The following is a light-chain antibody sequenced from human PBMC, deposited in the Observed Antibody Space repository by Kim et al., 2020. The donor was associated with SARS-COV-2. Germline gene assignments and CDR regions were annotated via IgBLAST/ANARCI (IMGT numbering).Light chain of an antibody. CDR1: QSVSSSY. Sequence: SPEEKASPSCRASQSVSSSYLAWSQQKPGPAPTLLISGASSRATGTPERVSGSGAGTDFTLTISRLEPQDFAVYFCQQYGSSPGTFGQGTKVEIK. V-gene: IGKV3-20*01. CDR3: QQYGSSPGT. J-gene: IGKJ1*01. CDR2: GAS.